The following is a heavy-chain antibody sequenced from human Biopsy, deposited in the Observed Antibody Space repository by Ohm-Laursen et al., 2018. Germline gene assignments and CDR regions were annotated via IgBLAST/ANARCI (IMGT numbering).Heavy chain of an antibody. V-gene: IGHV4-59*08. J-gene: IGHJ3*01. CDR2: ASYSGYT. Sequence: SETLSLTCTVSDDSIRNFYWTWIRQPPGQGLEWIGHASYSGYTNYNPSLKSRVTISVDKSKNHFSLNLRSVTAADTAVYSCARLGNFWNAEDGLDLWGLGTMVTVSS. CDR1: DDSIRNFY. CDR3: ARLGNFWNAEDGLDL. D-gene: IGHD3-3*01.